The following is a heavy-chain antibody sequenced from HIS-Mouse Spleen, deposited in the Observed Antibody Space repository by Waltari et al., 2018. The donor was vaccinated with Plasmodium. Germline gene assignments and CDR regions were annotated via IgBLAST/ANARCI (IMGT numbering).Heavy chain of an antibody. Sequence: QLQLQESGPGLVKPSETLSLTCTVSGGSISSSSYYWGWIRQPPGKGLEWIGSIYYSGSTYYNPPLKIRVTISVDTSKNQFSLKLSSVTAADTAVYYCARVPYYYDSSGYGMGWFDPWGQGTLVTVSS. D-gene: IGHD3-22*01. J-gene: IGHJ5*02. CDR1: GGSISSSSYY. CDR3: ARVPYYYDSSGYGMGWFDP. CDR2: IYYSGST. V-gene: IGHV4-39*07.